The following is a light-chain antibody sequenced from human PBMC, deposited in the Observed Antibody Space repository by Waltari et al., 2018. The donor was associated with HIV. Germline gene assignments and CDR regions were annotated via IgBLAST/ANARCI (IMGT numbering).Light chain of an antibody. CDR3: QAWDSFTGL. CDR2: QDN. V-gene: IGLV3-1*01. CDR1: KLGGNY. J-gene: IGLJ2*01. Sequence: SFELTQPPSVSVSPGQTARITCSGDKLGGNYGSWYQQRPGQSPVLIIYQDNKRPSGIPERFSGSNSGNTVTLTISGTQALDEADYYCQAWDSFTGLFGGGTKLTVL.